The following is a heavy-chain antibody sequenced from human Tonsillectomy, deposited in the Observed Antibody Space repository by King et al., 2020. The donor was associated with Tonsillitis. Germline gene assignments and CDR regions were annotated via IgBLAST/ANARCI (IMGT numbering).Heavy chain of an antibody. J-gene: IGHJ6*02. CDR2: IGTDGDT. CDR3: AREPKGYYYGMGV. V-gene: IGHV3-13*01. Sequence: VQLVESGGGLVQPGGSLRLSCAASGFTFSSYDMHWVRQATGQGLEWVSSIGTDGDTYYPGSVKGRFTISRENAKNSLYLQMNSLRAGDTAVYYWAREPKGYYYGMGVWGQGTTVTVSS. CDR1: GFTFSSYD.